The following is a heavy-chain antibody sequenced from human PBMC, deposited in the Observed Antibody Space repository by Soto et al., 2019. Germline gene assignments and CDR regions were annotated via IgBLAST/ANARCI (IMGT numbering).Heavy chain of an antibody. Sequence: GGSLRLSCEASGFIFSTYSMTWVRQGPGKGLEWVAAVSPSGDTTHYADSLKGRLTISRDNSKNTVSLQMNSLSADDTGLYYCVRETDVWGQGISVTVSS. CDR1: GFIFSTYS. CDR2: VSPSGDTT. J-gene: IGHJ6*02. CDR3: VRETDV. V-gene: IGHV3-23*01.